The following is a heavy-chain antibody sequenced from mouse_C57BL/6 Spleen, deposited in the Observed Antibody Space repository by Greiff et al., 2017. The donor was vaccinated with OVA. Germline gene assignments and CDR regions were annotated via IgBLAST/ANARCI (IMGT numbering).Heavy chain of an antibody. J-gene: IGHJ3*01. CDR2: INPSTGGT. D-gene: IGHD2-2*01. CDR1: GYSFTGYY. CDR3: ARAVYGYDDGFAY. Sequence: VQLQQSGPELVKPGASVKISCKASGYSFTGYYMNWVKQSPEKSLEWIGEINPSTGGTTYNQKFKAKATLTVDKSSSTAYMQLKSLTSEDSAVYYCARAVYGYDDGFAYWGQGTLVTVSA. V-gene: IGHV1-42*01.